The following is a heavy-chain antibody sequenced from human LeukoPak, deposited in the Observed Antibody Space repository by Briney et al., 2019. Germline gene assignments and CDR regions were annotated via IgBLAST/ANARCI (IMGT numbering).Heavy chain of an antibody. V-gene: IGHV1-18*01. CDR3: ARAVVGYCSSTSCYAWFDP. CDR2: ISAYNGNT. J-gene: IGHJ5*02. D-gene: IGHD2-2*01. Sequence: ASVKVSCKASGYTFTSYGISWVRQAPGQGLEWMGWISAYNGNTNYAQKLQVRVTMTTDTSTSTAYMELRSLRSDDTAVYYCARAVVGYCSSTSCYAWFDPWGQGTLVTVSS. CDR1: GYTFTSYG.